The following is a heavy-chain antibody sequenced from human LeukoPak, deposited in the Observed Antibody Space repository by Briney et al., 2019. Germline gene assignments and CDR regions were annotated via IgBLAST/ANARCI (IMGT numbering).Heavy chain of an antibody. D-gene: IGHD3-16*01. CDR1: GFTFSRYW. CDR2: IKGDGSET. J-gene: IGHJ4*02. CDR3: ASKRGGTDY. V-gene: IGHV3-7*05. Sequence: GGSLRLSCAASGFTFSRYWMNWVRQAPGKGLEWVANIKGDGSETYYVDSVKGRFTISRDNAKNSLYLQMNSLRAEDTAVYYCASKRGGTDYWGQGTLVTVSS.